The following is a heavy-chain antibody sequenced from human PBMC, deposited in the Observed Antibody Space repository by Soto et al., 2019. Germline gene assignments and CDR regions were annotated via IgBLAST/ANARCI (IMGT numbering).Heavy chain of an antibody. Sequence: QLQLQESGSGLVKPSQTLSLTCAVSGGSISSGGYSWSWIRQPPGKGLEWIGYIYHSGSTYYNPSLKSRVTISVDRSKNQFSLKLSSVTAADTAVYYCARGRAAMITFGGVIAGSEYYFDYWGQGTLVTVSS. J-gene: IGHJ4*02. CDR3: ARGRAAMITFGGVIAGSEYYFDY. CDR2: IYHSGST. D-gene: IGHD3-16*02. CDR1: GGSISSGGYS. V-gene: IGHV4-30-2*01.